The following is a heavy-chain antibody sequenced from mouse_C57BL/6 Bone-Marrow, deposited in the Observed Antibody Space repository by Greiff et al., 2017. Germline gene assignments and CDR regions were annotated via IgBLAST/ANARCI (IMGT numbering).Heavy chain of an antibody. CDR2: FYPGSGST. D-gene: IGHD2-5*01. CDR1: GYTFTSYW. CDR3: ARPYYSNDWYFDV. V-gene: IGHV1-55*01. Sequence: QVQLQPSGAELVKPGASVKMSCKASGYTFTSYWITWVKQRPGQGLEWIGDFYPGSGSTNYNEKFKSKATLTVDTYSSTAYVQLSSLTSEDSAVYYGARPYYSNDWYFDVWGTGTTVTVSS. J-gene: IGHJ1*03.